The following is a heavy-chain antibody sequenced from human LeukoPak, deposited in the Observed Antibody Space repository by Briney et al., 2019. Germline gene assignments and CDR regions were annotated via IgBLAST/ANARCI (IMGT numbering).Heavy chain of an antibody. CDR3: TRTHDYFSTTRYFDY. V-gene: IGHV1-18*01. Sequence: GASVKVSCKASGYMFEGYYMTWVRQAPGQGLEWMGWISGYNGKTNYAQKFQDRVTMTTDTSTRTVYLELRSLRPDDTAVYFCTRTHDYFSTTRYFDYWGQGALVIVTS. CDR2: ISGYNGKT. CDR1: GYMFEGYY. J-gene: IGHJ4*02. D-gene: IGHD5-12*01.